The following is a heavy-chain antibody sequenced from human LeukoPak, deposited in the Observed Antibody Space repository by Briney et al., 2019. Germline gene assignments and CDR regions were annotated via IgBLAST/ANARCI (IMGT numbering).Heavy chain of an antibody. CDR2: INPSGGST. Sequence: ASVKVSCKASGYTFTSYYMHWVRQAPGQGLEWMGIINPSGGSTSYAQKFQGRVTMTRDTSTSTVYMELSSLRSEDTAVYYCARDSRYYDSSTYYLDYWGQGTLVTVSS. J-gene: IGHJ4*02. V-gene: IGHV1-46*01. CDR3: ARDSRYYDSSTYYLDY. CDR1: GYTFTSYY. D-gene: IGHD3-22*01.